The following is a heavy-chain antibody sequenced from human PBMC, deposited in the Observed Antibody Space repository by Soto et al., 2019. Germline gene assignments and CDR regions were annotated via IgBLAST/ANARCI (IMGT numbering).Heavy chain of an antibody. J-gene: IGHJ6*02. CDR2: ISGSGGST. V-gene: IGHV3-23*01. D-gene: IGHD2-2*01. Sequence: EVQLLESGGGLVQPGGSLRLSCAASGFTFSSYAMSWVRQAPGKGLEWVSAISGSGGSTYYADSVKGRFTISRDNSKNTLYRQMNSLRAEDTAVYYCAKVGCSSTSCYDPPLYYGMDVWGQGTTVTVSS. CDR1: GFTFSSYA. CDR3: AKVGCSSTSCYDPPLYYGMDV.